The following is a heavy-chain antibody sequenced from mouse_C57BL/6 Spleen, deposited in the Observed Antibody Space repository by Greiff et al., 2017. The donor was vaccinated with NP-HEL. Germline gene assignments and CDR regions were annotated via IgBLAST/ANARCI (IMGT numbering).Heavy chain of an antibody. CDR2: ISYDGSN. CDR3: ARDYYDYDVAWFAY. J-gene: IGHJ3*01. V-gene: IGHV3-6*01. CDR1: GYSITSGYY. Sequence: EVKLVESGPGLVKPSQSLSLTCSVTGYSITSGYYWNWIRQFPGNKLEWMGYISYDGSNNYNPSLKNRISITRDTSKNQFFLKLNSVTTEDTATYYCARDYYDYDVAWFAYWGQGTLVTVSA. D-gene: IGHD2-4*01.